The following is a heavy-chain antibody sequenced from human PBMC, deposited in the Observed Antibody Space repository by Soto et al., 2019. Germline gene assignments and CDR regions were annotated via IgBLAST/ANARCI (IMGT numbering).Heavy chain of an antibody. CDR2: IYSGGST. V-gene: IGHV3-66*01. Sequence: EVQLVESGGGLVKPGGSLRLSCAVSGFTVSSNYMSWVRQAPGKGLEWVSVIYSGGSTDYADSVKGRFTISRDNSKNTLYLQMNSLRAEDTAVYYCAFQGGYGGPFDYWGQGTLVTVSS. CDR1: GFTVSSNY. CDR3: AFQGGYGGPFDY. J-gene: IGHJ4*02. D-gene: IGHD5-12*01.